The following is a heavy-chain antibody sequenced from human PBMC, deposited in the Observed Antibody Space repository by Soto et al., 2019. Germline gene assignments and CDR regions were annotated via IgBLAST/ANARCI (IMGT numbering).Heavy chain of an antibody. V-gene: IGHV1-8*01. Sequence: ASVKVSCKASGYSFTNNDVSWVRQATGQGLEWMGWMNPGSGDTGYAQKFQGRVTMTRDISIATAYMELSSLRSDDTAIYYCARMETFGSLNWFDPWGQGTMVTV. CDR1: GYSFTNND. D-gene: IGHD3-16*01. CDR3: ARMETFGSLNWFDP. J-gene: IGHJ5*02. CDR2: MNPGSGDT.